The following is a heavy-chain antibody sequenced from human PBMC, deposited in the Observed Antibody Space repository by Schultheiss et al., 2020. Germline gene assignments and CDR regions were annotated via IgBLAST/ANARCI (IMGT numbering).Heavy chain of an antibody. CDR1: GFSLSTSGVG. CDR2: IYWDDDK. V-gene: IGHV2-5*02. CDR3: ARNVYSSSSGVYYYYYGMDV. J-gene: IGHJ6*02. D-gene: IGHD6-13*01. Sequence: SGPTLVKPTQTLTLTCTFSGFSLSTSGVGVGWIRQPPGKALEWLALIYWDDDKRHSPSLKSRLTITKDTSKNQVVLTMTNMDPVDTATYYCARNVYSSSSGVYYYYYGMDVWGQGTTVTVSS.